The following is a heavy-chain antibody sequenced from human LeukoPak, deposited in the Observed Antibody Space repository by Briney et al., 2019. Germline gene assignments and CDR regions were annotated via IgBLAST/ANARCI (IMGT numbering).Heavy chain of an antibody. D-gene: IGHD2-2*01. CDR3: ARGIVVVPAAPYYFDY. J-gene: IGHJ4*02. Sequence: SETLSLTCAVYGGSFSGYYWSWIRQPPGKGLEWIGEINHSGSTNYNPSLKSRVTISVDTSKNQFSLKLSSVTAADTAVYYCARGIVVVPAAPYYFDYWGQETLVTVSS. V-gene: IGHV4-34*01. CDR2: INHSGST. CDR1: GGSFSGYY.